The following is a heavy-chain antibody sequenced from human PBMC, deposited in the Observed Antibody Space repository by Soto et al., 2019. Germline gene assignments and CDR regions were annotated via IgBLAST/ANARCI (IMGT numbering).Heavy chain of an antibody. V-gene: IGHV3-48*01. CDR2: ISNSSRTI. J-gene: IGHJ5*02. D-gene: IGHD3-22*01. CDR1: GFNFSDYS. Sequence: PGGSLRLSCVVSGFNFSDYSMNWVRQAPGKGPEWISYISNSSRTIYYSDSVKGRVIVSRDNAKNTVYLDMNSLTADDSGVFYCARAHTMMILDRFDPWGHGTLVTVSS. CDR3: ARAHTMMILDRFDP.